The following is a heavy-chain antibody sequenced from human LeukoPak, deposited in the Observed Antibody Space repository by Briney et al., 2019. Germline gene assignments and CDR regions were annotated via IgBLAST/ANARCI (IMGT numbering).Heavy chain of an antibody. J-gene: IGHJ6*03. V-gene: IGHV1-69*05. CDR1: GGTFSSYA. Sequence: GASVKVSCRASGGTFSSYAISWVRQAPGQWLERMGGIIPIFSTANYAQKFQGRVTITTDESTSTAYMELSSLRSEDTAVYYCASCGLGYSYYYMDVWGKGTTVTVSS. CDR3: ASCGLGYSYYYMDV. CDR2: IIPIFSTA. D-gene: IGHD5-18*01.